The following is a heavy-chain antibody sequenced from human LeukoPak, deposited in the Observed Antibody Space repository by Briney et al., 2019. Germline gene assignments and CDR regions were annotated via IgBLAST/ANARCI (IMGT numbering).Heavy chain of an antibody. V-gene: IGHV4-30-4*01. CDR2: IYYSGSA. Sequence: SQTLSLTCTVSGGSLNRGDYYWSWIRQPPGTGLEWIGYIYYSGSAYYNPSLKSRVTILVDTSKNQFSLKLSSVTAADTAVYYCARYSGSYYLDFWGQGTLVTVSS. J-gene: IGHJ4*02. D-gene: IGHD1-26*01. CDR1: GGSLNRGDYY. CDR3: ARYSGSYYLDF.